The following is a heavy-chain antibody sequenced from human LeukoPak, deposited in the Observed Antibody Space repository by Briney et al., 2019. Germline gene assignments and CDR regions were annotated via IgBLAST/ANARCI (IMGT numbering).Heavy chain of an antibody. J-gene: IGHJ6*04. Sequence: GGSLRLSCAASGFTFSNYAMSWVRQAPGKGLEWVSSINGRGGSTYYADSVKGRFTISRDNAKNSLYLQMNSLRAEDTAVYYCAELGITMIGGVWGRGTTVTISS. CDR3: AELGITMIGGV. V-gene: IGHV3-23*01. CDR2: INGRGGST. D-gene: IGHD3-10*02. CDR1: GFTFSNYA.